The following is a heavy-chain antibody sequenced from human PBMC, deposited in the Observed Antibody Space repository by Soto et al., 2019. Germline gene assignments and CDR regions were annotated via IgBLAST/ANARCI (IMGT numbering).Heavy chain of an antibody. J-gene: IGHJ4*02. CDR2: IYYSGST. CDR3: ARSDYSSSWYL. Sequence: TSETLSLTCTVSGGSISSYYWSWVRQPPGKGLEWIGYIYYSGSTNYNPSLKSRVTISVDTSKNQFSLKLSSVTAADTAVYYCARSDYSSSWYLWGQGTLVTVSS. D-gene: IGHD6-13*01. V-gene: IGHV4-59*01. CDR1: GGSISSYY.